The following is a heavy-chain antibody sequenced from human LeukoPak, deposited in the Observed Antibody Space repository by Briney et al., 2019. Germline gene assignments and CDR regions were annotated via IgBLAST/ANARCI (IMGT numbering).Heavy chain of an antibody. CDR2: ISYDGSNK. D-gene: IGHD4-23*01. J-gene: IGHJ4*02. CDR3: ARGYGGNSFTYFDY. CDR1: GFTFDDYA. V-gene: IGHV3-30-3*01. Sequence: PGRSLRLSCAASGFTFDDYAMPWVRQAPGKGLEWVAIISYDGSNKYYADSVKGRFTISRDNSKSTLYLQMNSLRAEGTAVYYCARGYGGNSFTYFDYWGQGTLVTVSS.